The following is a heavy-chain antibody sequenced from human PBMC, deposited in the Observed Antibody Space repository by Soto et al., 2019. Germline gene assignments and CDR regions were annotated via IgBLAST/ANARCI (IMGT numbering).Heavy chain of an antibody. CDR2: ISSNGGST. CDR3: VKGVRESYGMDV. D-gene: IGHD3-10*01. V-gene: IGHV3-64D*06. J-gene: IGHJ6*02. Sequence: EVQLVESGGGLVQPGGSLRLSWSASGFSFSRNAMHWVRQAPGKGLEYVSAISSNGGSTYYADSVKGRFTISRDNSKNTLYLQMSSLRAEDTAVYYCVKGVRESYGMDVWGQGTTVTVSS. CDR1: GFSFSRNA.